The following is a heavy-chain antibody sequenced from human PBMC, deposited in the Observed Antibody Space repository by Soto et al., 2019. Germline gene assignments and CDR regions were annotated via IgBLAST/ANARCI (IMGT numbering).Heavy chain of an antibody. CDR2: IYYRGST. CDR3: ASPAGADYTFDY. Sequence: SETLSLTCAVSGGSITSSSYYWGWIRQAPGRGLEWIGTIYYRGSTYYNPSLESRVTISADTSKNQLSLNLRSVTAADTAVYYCASPAGADYTFDYSGQGILVTVSS. CDR1: GGSITSSSYY. J-gene: IGHJ4*02. V-gene: IGHV4-39*01. D-gene: IGHD4-4*01.